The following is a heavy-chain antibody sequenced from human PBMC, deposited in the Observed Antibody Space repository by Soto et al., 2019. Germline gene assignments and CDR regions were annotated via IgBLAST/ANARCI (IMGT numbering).Heavy chain of an antibody. D-gene: IGHD3-3*01. J-gene: IGHJ4*02. CDR3: ARARREGGVWSCPLAGYYFDY. CDR2: IWYDGSNK. CDR1: GFTFSSYG. Sequence: QVQLVESGGGVVQPGRSLRLSCAASGFTFSSYGMHWVRQAPGKGLEWVAVIWYDGSNKYYADSVKGRFTISRDNSKNTLYLQMNRLRAVDTAVYYCARARREGGVWSCPLAGYYFDYWGQGTLVTGSS. V-gene: IGHV3-33*01.